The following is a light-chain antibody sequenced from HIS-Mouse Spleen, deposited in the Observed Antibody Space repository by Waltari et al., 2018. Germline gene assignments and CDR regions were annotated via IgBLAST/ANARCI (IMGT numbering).Light chain of an antibody. V-gene: IGLV2-11*01. CDR1: SSDVGGYNY. CDR2: DVS. Sequence: QSALTQPRSVSGAPGQSVTISCTGTSSDVGGYNYVSCDQQHPGKAPKLMSYDVSKRPSGVPVLFSGAKSGNTAALTISWLQAEDTADYYCCSYAGSYTYVFGTGTKFTGL. CDR3: CSYAGSYTYV. J-gene: IGLJ1*01.